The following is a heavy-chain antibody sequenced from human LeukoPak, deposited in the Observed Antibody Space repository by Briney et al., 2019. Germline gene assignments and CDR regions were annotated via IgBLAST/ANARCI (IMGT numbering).Heavy chain of an antibody. CDR1: GFTFSSYW. Sequence: GGSLRLSCAASGFTFSSYWMSWVRQAPGKGLEWVANIKEDGSDKYYVDSVKGRFTISRDNAKNSLYLQMNSLRAEDTAVYYCARDTGYNTFDYWGQGTLVTVSS. CDR2: IKEDGSDK. D-gene: IGHD5-24*01. CDR3: ARDTGYNTFDY. J-gene: IGHJ4*02. V-gene: IGHV3-7*05.